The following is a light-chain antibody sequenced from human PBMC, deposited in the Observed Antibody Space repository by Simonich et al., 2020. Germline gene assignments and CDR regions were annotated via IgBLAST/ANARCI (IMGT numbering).Light chain of an antibody. J-gene: IGKJ2*01. CDR1: QSVLYSSNTKNY. CDR3: QQYYSTPHT. CDR2: CAS. Sequence: DIVMTQSPDSLAVSLGERATINCKSSQSVLYSSNTKNYLAWYQQKPGQPPKLLIYCASTRESGVPDRFSGSGSGTDFTLTISSLQAEDVAVYYCQQYYSTPHTFGQGTKLEIK. V-gene: IGKV4-1*01.